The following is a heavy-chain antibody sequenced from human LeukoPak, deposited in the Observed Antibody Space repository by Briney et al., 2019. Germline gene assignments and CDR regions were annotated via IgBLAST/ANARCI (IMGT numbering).Heavy chain of an antibody. CDR2: IYGNDDK. Sequence: SGPTLVSPTQTLTLTCTFSGFSLSTNAVVVGWVRQPPGKALEWLTFIYGNDDKRYSPSLESRLTITKDTSKNEVVLTMTDMDYVDTATYYCVHRTSVTSVDRWGQGTLVTVSS. CDR3: VHRTSVTSVDR. CDR1: GFSLSTNAVV. J-gene: IGHJ5*02. D-gene: IGHD4-17*01. V-gene: IGHV2-5*01.